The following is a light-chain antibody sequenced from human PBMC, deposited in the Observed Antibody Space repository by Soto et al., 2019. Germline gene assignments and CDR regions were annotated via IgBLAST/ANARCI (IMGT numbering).Light chain of an antibody. Sequence: EIVLTQSPGTLSLSPGERATLSCRASERLSSVYLAWYQQRPGQPPRLLIYGASNRATGIPDRFSGSGSGTDFTLIINRPEPEDVAIYYCQQYGGSPRITFGQGTRLEIK. J-gene: IGKJ5*01. CDR2: GAS. CDR1: ERLSSVY. V-gene: IGKV3-20*01. CDR3: QQYGGSPRIT.